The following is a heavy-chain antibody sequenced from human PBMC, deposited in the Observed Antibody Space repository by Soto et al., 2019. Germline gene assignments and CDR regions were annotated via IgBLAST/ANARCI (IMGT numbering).Heavy chain of an antibody. CDR2: IIPIFGTA. J-gene: IGHJ4*02. Sequence: SVKVSCKASGGTFSSYAISWVRQAPGQGLEWMGGIIPIFGTANYAQKFQGRVTITADKSTSTAYMELSSLRSEDTAVFYCASVFHIPGVPAVNRDFDYWGQGTLVTVSS. CDR1: GGTFSSYA. CDR3: ASVFHIPGVPAVNRDFDY. V-gene: IGHV1-69*06. D-gene: IGHD2-2*01.